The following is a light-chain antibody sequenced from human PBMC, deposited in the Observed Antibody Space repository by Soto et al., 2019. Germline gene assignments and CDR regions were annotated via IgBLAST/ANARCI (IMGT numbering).Light chain of an antibody. V-gene: IGKV3-15*01. CDR2: DTS. CDR1: QNVRTD. J-gene: IGKJ1*01. Sequence: EILITQSPATLSVSLGERATLSCRASQNVRTDLTWYQQKPGQAPRLLISDTSIRATGVPARFSGSGSGTEFTLTISSLQCEDFAVYYCQQCDKWPPTFGQGTKVQIK. CDR3: QQCDKWPPT.